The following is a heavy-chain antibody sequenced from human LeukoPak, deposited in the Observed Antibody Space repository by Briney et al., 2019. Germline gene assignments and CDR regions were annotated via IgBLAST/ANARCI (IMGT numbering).Heavy chain of an antibody. V-gene: IGHV1-2*06. CDR1: GYTFTGYY. CDR2: INPNSGVT. D-gene: IGHD1-20*01. CDR3: PRDASNWSAFDS. J-gene: IGHJ5*01. Sequence: ASVKVSCKASGYTFTGYYMHWVRQAPGQGLEWMGRINPNSGVTYYAQKFQGRVTMTSDTSITTAYMELSSLTSDDTATYYCPRDASNWSAFDSWGQGTLVIVSS.